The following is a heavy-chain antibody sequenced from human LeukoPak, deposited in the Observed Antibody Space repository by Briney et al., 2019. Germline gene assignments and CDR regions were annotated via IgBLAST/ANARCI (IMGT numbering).Heavy chain of an antibody. D-gene: IGHD2-21*01. J-gene: IGHJ4*02. CDR1: VYIFTHYY. CDR3: VSWAGGNSDVASFDY. Sequence: GASVTVSYTPSVYIFTHYYMQWVRQAPGRGLEWMGWISRRSGATKIAEKFQGRVTLTRDTSISTAYVELTNLASDDTAVYYCVSWAGGNSDVASFDYWGQGTLVIVSS. V-gene: IGHV1-2*02. CDR2: ISRRSGAT.